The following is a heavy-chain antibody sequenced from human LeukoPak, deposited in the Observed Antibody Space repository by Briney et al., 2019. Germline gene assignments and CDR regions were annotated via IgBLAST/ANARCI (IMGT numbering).Heavy chain of an antibody. CDR2: IHPGDSDT. V-gene: IGHV5-51*01. CDR1: GYSFSRYW. Sequence: GESLKISCKGSGYSFSRYWIGWVRQMSGKGLEWMGIIHPGDSDTRYSPSFQGQVTISADKSISIAYLQWSSLKASDTAMYYCARAFNLGDYFDYWGQGTLVTVSS. CDR3: ARAFNLGDYFDY. J-gene: IGHJ4*02.